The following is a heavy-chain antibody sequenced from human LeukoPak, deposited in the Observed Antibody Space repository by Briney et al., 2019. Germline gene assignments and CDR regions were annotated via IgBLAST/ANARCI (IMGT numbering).Heavy chain of an antibody. Sequence: GGSLRLSCAASGFSFDGYGMHWVRQAPGKGLEWVGRIGSKAFNYATVYAASVEGRFTISRDDSKHTAFLQMNSLKTEDTAVYYCTRHLDGIAAYDYWGQGSLVTVSS. CDR2: IGSKAFNYAT. CDR3: TRHLDGIAAYDY. D-gene: IGHD6-13*01. CDR1: GFSFDGYG. V-gene: IGHV3-73*01. J-gene: IGHJ4*02.